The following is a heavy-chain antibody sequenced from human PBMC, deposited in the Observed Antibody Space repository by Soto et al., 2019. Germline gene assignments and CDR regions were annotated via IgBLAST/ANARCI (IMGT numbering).Heavy chain of an antibody. J-gene: IGHJ5*02. V-gene: IGHV3-74*01. CDR1: KFSFSGYW. CDR3: AKVASGSYDWFDP. D-gene: IGHD1-26*01. CDR2: VNPDGSTT. Sequence: EVQLVESGGGLVQPGGSLRLSCAASKFSFSGYWMHWVRQAPGKGLMWVSRVNPDGSTTTYADSVKGRFTISRDNAKNSVCLQMHSLRADDTAVYYCAKVASGSYDWFDPWGQGTLVTVSS.